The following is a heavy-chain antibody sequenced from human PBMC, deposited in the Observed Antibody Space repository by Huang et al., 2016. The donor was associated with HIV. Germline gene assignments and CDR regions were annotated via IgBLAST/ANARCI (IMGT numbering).Heavy chain of an antibody. CDR1: GFKFSNYW. Sequence: EEHLVESGGGLVQHGGSLRLSCEASGFKFSNYWMQWVRQAPGKGLMWVSRIKIDGRTTDYADSVKGRFTISRDNAKNTLYLQMSSLTAEDTAIYYCARAGGFEIWGQGTVVTVSS. CDR2: IKIDGRTT. J-gene: IGHJ3*02. D-gene: IGHD2-15*01. V-gene: IGHV3-74*01. CDR3: ARAGGFEI.